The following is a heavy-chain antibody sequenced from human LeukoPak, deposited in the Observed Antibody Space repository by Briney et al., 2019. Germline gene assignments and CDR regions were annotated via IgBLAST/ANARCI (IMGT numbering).Heavy chain of an antibody. CDR1: GFPFSAYA. CDR3: AKDLSSGTGRGFDY. D-gene: IGHD3/OR15-3a*01. V-gene: IGHV3-23*01. CDR2: IRGVGDPS. Sequence: GGSLRLSCVASGFPFSAYAMSWVRQAPNKGLEWVSGIRGVGDPSYYAESVKGRFTIQRDNSKNTLYLNMNSLRAEDTALYYCAKDLSSGTGRGFDYWGQGTLVSVSS. J-gene: IGHJ4*02.